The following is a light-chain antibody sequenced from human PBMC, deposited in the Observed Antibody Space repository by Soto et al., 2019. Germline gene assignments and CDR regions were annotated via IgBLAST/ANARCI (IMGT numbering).Light chain of an antibody. CDR2: SAS. CDR1: QDIASW. Sequence: DIQLTQSPASVSASVGDRVTITCRASQDIASWLAWYQQKPGKAPNLLIYSASSLQSGVPSRFSGDGSETEFTLTISSLQPEDFATYYCQQADSFPLTFAGGTKVEL. V-gene: IGKV1-12*01. CDR3: QQADSFPLT. J-gene: IGKJ4*01.